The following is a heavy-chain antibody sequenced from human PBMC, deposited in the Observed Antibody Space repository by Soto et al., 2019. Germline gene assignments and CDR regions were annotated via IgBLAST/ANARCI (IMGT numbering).Heavy chain of an antibody. CDR2: ISGSGVST. CDR1: GFTFSSYA. D-gene: IGHD3-22*01. CDR3: AKTYYYDSSSYMYYFDY. J-gene: IGHJ4*02. V-gene: IGHV3-23*01. Sequence: GGSLRLSCAASGFTFSSYAMSWVRQAPGKGLEWVSAISGSGVSTYYADSVKGRFTISRDNSKNTLYLQMNSLRAEDTAVYYCAKTYYYDSSSYMYYFDYWGQGTLVTVSS.